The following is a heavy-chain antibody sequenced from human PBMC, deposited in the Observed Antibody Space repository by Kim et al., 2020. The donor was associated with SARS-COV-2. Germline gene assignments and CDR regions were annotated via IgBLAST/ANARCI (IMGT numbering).Heavy chain of an antibody. CDR3: ARDGGATTYDYDTSGFYY. CDR1: GFNFSTYA. CDR2: ISHDGTTK. J-gene: IGHJ6*01. Sequence: GSLRLSCAASGFNFSTYAMYWVRQAPGKGLEWVAVISHDGTTKYYADSVKGRFAISRDNSKSTLHLQMNSLRTEDTAVYYCARDGGATTYDYDTSGFYY. V-gene: IGHV3-30*09. D-gene: IGHD3-22*01.